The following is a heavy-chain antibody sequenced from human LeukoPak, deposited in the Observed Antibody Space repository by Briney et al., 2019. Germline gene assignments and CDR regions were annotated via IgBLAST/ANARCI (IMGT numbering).Heavy chain of an antibody. D-gene: IGHD3-16*01. Sequence: GGSLRLSCAASGFTFSSYSMNWVRQAPGKGLEWLSYISSTSSAIYYAESLKGRFTISRDNAKNSLYLQMNSLRAEDTAVYYCARVIGSYGDSAYWGQGTLVTVSS. V-gene: IGHV3-48*04. CDR1: GFTFSSYS. J-gene: IGHJ4*02. CDR2: ISSTSSAI. CDR3: ARVIGSYGDSAY.